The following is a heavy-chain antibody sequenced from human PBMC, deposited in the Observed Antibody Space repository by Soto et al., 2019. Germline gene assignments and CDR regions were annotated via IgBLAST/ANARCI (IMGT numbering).Heavy chain of an antibody. V-gene: IGHV4-30-2*06. D-gene: IGHD5-12*01. CDR1: GASISYGGFS. CDR3: ARGGGYDSFDY. CDR2: ISHLENT. J-gene: IGHJ4*02. Sequence: PSETLSLTCTVSGASISYGGFSWSWIRQSPGKGLEWIGYISHLENTYLHPSFKSRLNMSIDRTRNQFPLKLSSVTAADMAVYYCARGGGYDSFDYWGQGVLVTVSS.